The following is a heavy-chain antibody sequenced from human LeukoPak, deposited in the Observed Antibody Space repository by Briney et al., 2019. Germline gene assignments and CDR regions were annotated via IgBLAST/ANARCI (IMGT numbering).Heavy chain of an antibody. CDR3: ASTGVVISFDAFDI. CDR1: GGTFSSYA. J-gene: IGHJ3*02. D-gene: IGHD3-3*01. Sequence: SVKVSCKASGGTFSSYAISWVRQAPGQGLEWMGGIIPIFGTANYAQKFQGRVTITADESTSTAYMELSSLRSEDTAVYYCASTGVVISFDAFDIWGQGTMVTVSS. CDR2: IIPIFGTA. V-gene: IGHV1-69*13.